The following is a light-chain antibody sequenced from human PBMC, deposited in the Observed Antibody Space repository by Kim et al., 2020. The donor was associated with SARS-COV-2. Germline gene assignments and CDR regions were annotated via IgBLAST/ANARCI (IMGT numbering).Light chain of an antibody. Sequence: SYELTQPPSVSVSPGQTASIICTGDALGDKYTSWYHHRPGQSPVVVIYQNDKRPAEISERFSGSISGNTATLTISGTLASDEGDFYCQTWHSTPAVFGGGTQLTVL. CDR3: QTWHSTPAV. V-gene: IGLV3-1*01. J-gene: IGLJ3*02. CDR2: QND. CDR1: ALGDKY.